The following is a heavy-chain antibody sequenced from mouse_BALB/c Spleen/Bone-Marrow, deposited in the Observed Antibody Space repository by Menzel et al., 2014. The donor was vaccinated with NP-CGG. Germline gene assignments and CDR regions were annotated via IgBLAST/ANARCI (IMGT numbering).Heavy chain of an antibody. Sequence: QVHVKQSGPGLVAPSQSLSITCTVSGFSLTSYGVHWVRPPPGKSLEWLGVIWAGGSTNYNSALMSRLSISKDNSKSQVFLKMNSLQTDDTAMYYCARDWLRRAMDYWGQGTSVTVSS. V-gene: IGHV2-9*02. CDR2: IWAGGST. D-gene: IGHD2-2*01. CDR3: ARDWLRRAMDY. CDR1: GFSLTSYG. J-gene: IGHJ4*01.